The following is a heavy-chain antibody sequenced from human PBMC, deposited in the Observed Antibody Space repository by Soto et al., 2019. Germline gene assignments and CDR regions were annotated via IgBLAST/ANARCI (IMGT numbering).Heavy chain of an antibody. D-gene: IGHD3-10*01. J-gene: IGHJ6*02. Sequence: ASVKVSCKASGGTFSSYAISWVRQAPGQGLEWMGGIIPIFGTANYAQKFQGRVTITADESTSTAYMELSSLRSEDTAVYYCARVAGGSGSYYYYYYYYGMDVWGQETTVTVSS. CDR3: ARVAGGSGSYYYYYYYYGMDV. CDR2: IIPIFGTA. V-gene: IGHV1-69*13. CDR1: GGTFSSYA.